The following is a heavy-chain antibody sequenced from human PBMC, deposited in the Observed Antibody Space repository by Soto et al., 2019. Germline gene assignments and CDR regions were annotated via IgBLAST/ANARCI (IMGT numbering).Heavy chain of an antibody. CDR2: ISWNSGTI. J-gene: IGHJ6*02. V-gene: IGHV3-9*01. CDR1: GFTFDDHA. CDR3: AQAIKSTGWYFGMDI. Sequence: PGGSLRLSCAASGFTFDDHAMHWVRQGPGKGLEWVSSISWNSGTIVYADSVKGRFTISRDNTKNSLYLQMDSLRREDTALYYCAQAIKSTGWYFGMDIWGQGTTVTVSS. D-gene: IGHD6-19*01.